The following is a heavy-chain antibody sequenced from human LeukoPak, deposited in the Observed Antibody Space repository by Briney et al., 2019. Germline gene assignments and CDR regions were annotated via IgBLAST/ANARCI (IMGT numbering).Heavy chain of an antibody. D-gene: IGHD2-15*01. CDR2: ISSNGGST. Sequence: GGSLRLSCAASGFTFSSYAMHWVRQAPGKGLEYVSAISSNGGSTYYANSVKGRFTISRDNSKNTMYLQMGSLRAEDMAVYYCARGIYCSGGSCYFYYYYYMDVWGKGTTVTGSS. V-gene: IGHV3-64*01. CDR3: ARGIYCSGGSCYFYYYYYMDV. J-gene: IGHJ6*03. CDR1: GFTFSSYA.